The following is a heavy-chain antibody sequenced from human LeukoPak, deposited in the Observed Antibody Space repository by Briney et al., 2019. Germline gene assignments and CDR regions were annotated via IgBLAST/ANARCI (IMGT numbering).Heavy chain of an antibody. CDR3: AGVRAGANRAFDV. CDR1: GFTFSRYW. Sequence: PGGSLRLSCAASGFTFSRYWMHWVRQAPGEGLVWVSRIDPDDSDSSYADSVKGRFTISRDNAKNTLWLQMNSLRADDTAVYYCAGVRAGANRAFDVWGQGTVVAVSS. CDR2: IDPDDSDS. D-gene: IGHD4/OR15-4a*01. J-gene: IGHJ3*01. V-gene: IGHV3-74*01.